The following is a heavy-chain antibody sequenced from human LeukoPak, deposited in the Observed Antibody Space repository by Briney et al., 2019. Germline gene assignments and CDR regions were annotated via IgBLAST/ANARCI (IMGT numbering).Heavy chain of an antibody. Sequence: SETLSLTCTVSGGSISSSSYYWGWIRQPPGKGLGWIGSMYYSGSTYYNPSLKSRVTLSVDTSKTQFSLKLSSVTAADTAVYFCARRPGYYDSSGPKDYWGQGTLVTVSS. J-gene: IGHJ4*02. V-gene: IGHV4-39*01. CDR1: GGSISSSSYY. CDR2: MYYSGST. D-gene: IGHD3-22*01. CDR3: ARRPGYYDSSGPKDY.